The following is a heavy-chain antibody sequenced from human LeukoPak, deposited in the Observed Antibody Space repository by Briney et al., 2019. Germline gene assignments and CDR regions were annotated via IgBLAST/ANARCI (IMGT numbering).Heavy chain of an antibody. V-gene: IGHV3-15*01. J-gene: IGHJ4*02. Sequence: GGSLRLSCAASGFTFSTYGMNWVRQAPGKGLEWVGRIKSKTDGGKIDYAAPVKGRFTISRDDSKNTLYLQMNSLRTEDTAVYYCTTDDYYYGSGSYCPLGSYWGQGTLVTVSS. CDR1: GFTFSTYG. D-gene: IGHD3-10*01. CDR3: TTDDYYYGSGSYCPLGSY. CDR2: IKSKTDGGKI.